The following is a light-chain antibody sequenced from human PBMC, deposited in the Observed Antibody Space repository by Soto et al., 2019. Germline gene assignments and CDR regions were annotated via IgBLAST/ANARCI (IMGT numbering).Light chain of an antibody. CDR2: AAS. J-gene: IGKJ4*01. CDR3: QQYNSWPLT. Sequence: EIVMTQSPATLSVSPGERATLSCRASQSVYSNLAWYQQKPGQAPGLLIYAASTRATGIPARFSGSGSGTEFTLPISSLQSEDFAVYYCQQYNSWPLTFGGGTKVEIK. V-gene: IGKV3-15*01. CDR1: QSVYSN.